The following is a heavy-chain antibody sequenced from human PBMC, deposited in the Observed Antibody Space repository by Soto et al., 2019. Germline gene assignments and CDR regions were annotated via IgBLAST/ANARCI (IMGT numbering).Heavy chain of an antibody. V-gene: IGHV1-69*13. J-gene: IGHJ6*02. CDR3: ARGVGDYVGYYYYGMDV. CDR1: GGTFSSYA. D-gene: IGHD4-17*01. CDR2: IIPIFGTA. Sequence: SVKVSCKASGGTFSSYAISWVRQAPGQGLEWMGGIIPIFGTANYAQKFQGRATITADESTSTAYMELSSLRSEDTAVYYCARGVGDYVGYYYYGMDVWGQGTTVTVSS.